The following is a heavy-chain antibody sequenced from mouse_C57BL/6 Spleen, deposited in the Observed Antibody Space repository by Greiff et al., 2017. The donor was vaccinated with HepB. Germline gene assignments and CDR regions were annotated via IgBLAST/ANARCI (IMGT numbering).Heavy chain of an antibody. D-gene: IGHD1-1*01. CDR2: INPNNGGT. Sequence: VQLQQSGPALVKPGASVKISCKASGYTFTDYYMNWVKQSHGKSLEWIGDINPNNGGTSYNQKFKGKATLTVDKSSSTAYMELRSLTSEDSAFYYCARRLYYGSRTMYFDVWGTGTTVTVSS. J-gene: IGHJ1*03. CDR3: ARRLYYGSRTMYFDV. CDR1: GYTFTDYY. V-gene: IGHV1-26*01.